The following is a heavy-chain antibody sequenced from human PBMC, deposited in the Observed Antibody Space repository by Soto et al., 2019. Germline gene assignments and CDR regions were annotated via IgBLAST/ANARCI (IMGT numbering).Heavy chain of an antibody. D-gene: IGHD4-17*01. J-gene: IGHJ6*02. CDR1: GFTFDDYA. CDR3: ASTAPWRYYGMDV. Sequence: LRLSCAASGFTFDDYAMHWVRQAPGKGLEWVSGISWNSGSIGYADSVKGRFTISRDNAKNSLYLQMNSLRAEDTALYYCASTAPWRYYGMDVWGQGTTSPSP. V-gene: IGHV3-9*01. CDR2: ISWNSGSI.